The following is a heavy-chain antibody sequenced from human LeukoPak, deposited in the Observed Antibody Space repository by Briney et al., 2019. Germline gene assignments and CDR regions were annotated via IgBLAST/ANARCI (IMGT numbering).Heavy chain of an antibody. CDR3: ARYSNYANYFDY. D-gene: IGHD4-11*01. V-gene: IGHV4-30-2*01. CDR2: INHSGST. Sequence: SQTLSLTCTVSGGSISSGGYYWSWIRQPPGKGLEWIGEINHSGSTNYNPSLKSRVTISVDTSKNQFSLKLSSVTAADTAVYYCARYSNYANYFDYWGQGTLVTVSS. J-gene: IGHJ4*02. CDR1: GGSISSGGYY.